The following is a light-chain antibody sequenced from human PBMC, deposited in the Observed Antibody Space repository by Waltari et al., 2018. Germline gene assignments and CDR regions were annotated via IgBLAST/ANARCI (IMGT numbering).Light chain of an antibody. CDR2: EGS. Sequence: QSALTQPASVSGSPGKSITISCTGTSSDVGSSNLVSWYQQHPGKAPKLMIYEGSKRPSGVSNRFSGSKSGNTASLTISGLQAEDEADYYCCSYAGSSTVVFGGGTKLTVL. CDR3: CSYAGSSTVV. J-gene: IGLJ2*01. CDR1: SSDVGSSNL. V-gene: IGLV2-23*01.